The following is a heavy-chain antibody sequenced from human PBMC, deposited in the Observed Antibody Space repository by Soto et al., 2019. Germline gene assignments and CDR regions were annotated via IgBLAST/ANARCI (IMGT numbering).Heavy chain of an antibody. Sequence: SGKCSCKASGGTFSSYAISWVRQAPGQGLEWMGGIIPIFGTANYAQKFQGRVTITADESTSTAYMELSSLRSEDTAVYYCARERDYYDSSGYYSNWGQGTLVTVSS. D-gene: IGHD3-22*01. J-gene: IGHJ4*02. CDR2: IIPIFGTA. CDR3: ARERDYYDSSGYYSN. CDR1: GGTFSSYA. V-gene: IGHV1-69*01.